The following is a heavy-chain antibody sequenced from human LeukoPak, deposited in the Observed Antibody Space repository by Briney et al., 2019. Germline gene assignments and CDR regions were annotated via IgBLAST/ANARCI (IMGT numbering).Heavy chain of an antibody. CDR2: IYSGDGT. CDR1: GFTVSSNY. CDR3: AREYPDSSSWTGYYYYMDV. Sequence: GGSLRLSCAASGFTVSSNYMSWVRQAPGKGLEWVSVIYSGDGTYYADSVKGRFTISRDNSKNTLYLQMNSLRAEDTAVYSCAREYPDSSSWTGYYYYMDVWGKGTTVTISS. J-gene: IGHJ6*03. V-gene: IGHV3-66*01. D-gene: IGHD6-13*01.